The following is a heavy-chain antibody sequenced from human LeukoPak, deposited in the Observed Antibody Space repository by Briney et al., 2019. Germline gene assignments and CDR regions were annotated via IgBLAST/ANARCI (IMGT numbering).Heavy chain of an antibody. D-gene: IGHD1-26*01. Sequence: SVKVSCKASGFTFTSSAVQWVRQARGQRLEWIGWIVVGSGNTNYAQKFQERVTITRDMSTSTAYMELSSLRSEDTAVYYCAADGGSYSDYYYGMDVWGQGTTVTVSS. CDR1: GFTFTSSA. CDR2: IVVGSGNT. V-gene: IGHV1-58*01. J-gene: IGHJ6*02. CDR3: AADGGSYSDYYYGMDV.